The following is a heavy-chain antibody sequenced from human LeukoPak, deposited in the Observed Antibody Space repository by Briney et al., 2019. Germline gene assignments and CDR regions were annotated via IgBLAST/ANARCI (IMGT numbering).Heavy chain of an antibody. J-gene: IGHJ4*02. D-gene: IGHD3-10*01. CDR2: ISGSGGST. CDR1: GFTFSSYA. V-gene: IGHV3-23*01. Sequence: GGSLRLSCAASGFTFSSYAMSWVRQAPGKGLEWVSAISGSGGSTYYADSVKGRFTISRDNSKNTLYLQMNSLRAEDTAVYYCARETVYYYGSGSYFDYWGQGTLVTVSS. CDR3: ARETVYYYGSGSYFDY.